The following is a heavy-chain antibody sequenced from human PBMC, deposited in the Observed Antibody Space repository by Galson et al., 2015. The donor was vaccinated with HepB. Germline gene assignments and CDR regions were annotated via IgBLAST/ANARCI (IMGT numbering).Heavy chain of an antibody. CDR2: IYYGGVT. V-gene: IGHV4-59*01. J-gene: IGHJ1*01. Sequence: ETLSLTCTVSGGSISTYYWSWLRQPPGKGLEWIGYIYYGGVTNYNPSLKSRVTISVDTSKNHFSLKLSSVTAADTAVYYCAREAGGSTWSNEYFQHWGQGTLVTVSS. CDR1: GGSISTYY. CDR3: AREAGGSTWSNEYFQH. D-gene: IGHD6-13*01.